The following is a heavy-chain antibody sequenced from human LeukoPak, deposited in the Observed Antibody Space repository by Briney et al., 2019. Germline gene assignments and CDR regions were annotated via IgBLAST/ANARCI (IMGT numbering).Heavy chain of an antibody. J-gene: IGHJ5*02. D-gene: IGHD6-19*01. Sequence: ASVKVSCKASGYTFTSYDIHWVRQAAGHGLEWMGWMNADSAHTSHAQKFQGRVTMTRDTSTNTAYMELSGLTSEDTAIYYCARGTALHSKWVGGRWFDPWGQGTLLTVSS. CDR1: GYTFTSYD. V-gene: IGHV1-8*01. CDR2: MNADSAHT. CDR3: ARGTALHSKWVGGRWFDP.